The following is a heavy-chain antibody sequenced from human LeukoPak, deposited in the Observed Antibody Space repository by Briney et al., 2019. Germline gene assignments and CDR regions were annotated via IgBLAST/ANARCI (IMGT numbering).Heavy chain of an antibody. D-gene: IGHD1-26*01. V-gene: IGHV3-7*03. CDR2: MNKDGSEK. J-gene: IGHJ4*02. CDR3: ARGGVSGGFDY. CDR1: GFTFSISW. Sequence: PGGSLRLSCATSGFTFSISWMTWVRQAPGKGLEWVAFMNKDGSEKNCVDSVQGRFTISRDDAKNSLFLQMNSLRAEDTAVYYCARGGVSGGFDYWAREPWSPSPQ.